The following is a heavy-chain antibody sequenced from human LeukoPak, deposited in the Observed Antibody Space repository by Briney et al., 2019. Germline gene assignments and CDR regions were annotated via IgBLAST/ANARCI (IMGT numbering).Heavy chain of an antibody. V-gene: IGHV3-48*02. Sequence: TGGSLRLSCAASGFTFSSYSMNWVRQAPGKGLEWVSYISSSSTIYYADSVKGRFTISRDNAKNSLYLQMNSLRDEDTAVYYCARDAALGKPYCGGDCYYFDYWGQGTLVTVSS. CDR1: GFTFSSYS. J-gene: IGHJ4*02. CDR3: ARDAALGKPYCGGDCYYFDY. D-gene: IGHD2-21*01. CDR2: ISSSSTI.